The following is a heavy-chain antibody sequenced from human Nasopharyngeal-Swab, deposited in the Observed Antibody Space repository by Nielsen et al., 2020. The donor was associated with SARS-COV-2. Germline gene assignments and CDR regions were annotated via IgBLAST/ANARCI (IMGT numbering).Heavy chain of an antibody. V-gene: IGHV4-4*02. CDR1: GGSISSINW. J-gene: IGHJ4*02. CDR3: ARVSRAISGDY. D-gene: IGHD1-20*01. Sequence: GSLRLSCGVSGGSISSINWWSWVRQSPGTGLEWIGEIYRSGSTNYNPSLKSRVTISVDKSKNQFSLQLTSVTAADTAVYYCARVSRAISGDYWGQGTLVTVSS. CDR2: IYRSGST.